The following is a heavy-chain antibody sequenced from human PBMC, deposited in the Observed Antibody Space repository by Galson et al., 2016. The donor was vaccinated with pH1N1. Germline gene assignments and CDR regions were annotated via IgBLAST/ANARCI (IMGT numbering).Heavy chain of an antibody. V-gene: IGHV1-46*02. J-gene: IGHJ4*02. CDR2: VSPAGGIT. CDR3: ARGGGSHVSPCDY. Sequence: SVKVSCKASGLNFNNYFFHCARQAPGQGLQWLGLVSPAGGITTYEQKLHRRVTMTRDTSTTAVYMELSSLRSDDTAVYYCARGGGSHVSPCDYWGQGTLVTVSS. CDR1: GLNFNNYF.